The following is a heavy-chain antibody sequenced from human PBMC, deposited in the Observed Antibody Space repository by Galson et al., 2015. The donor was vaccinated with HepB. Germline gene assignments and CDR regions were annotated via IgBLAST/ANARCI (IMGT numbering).Heavy chain of an antibody. D-gene: IGHD2/OR15-2a*01. V-gene: IGHV3-48*01. Sequence: SLRLSCAASGFTFGYLSMNWVRQAPGKGLEWVSFISSTSSTIYYADSVKGRFTISRDNAKNSLSLQMNSLRAEDTAVYYCAGDNKIGGYGMDVWGQGTTVTVSS. CDR1: GFTFGYLS. CDR3: AGDNKIGGYGMDV. CDR2: ISSTSSTI. J-gene: IGHJ6*02.